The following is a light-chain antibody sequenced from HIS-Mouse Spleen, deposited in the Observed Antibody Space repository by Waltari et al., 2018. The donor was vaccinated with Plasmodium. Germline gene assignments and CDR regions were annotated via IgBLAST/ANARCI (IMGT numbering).Light chain of an antibody. CDR2: AAS. Sequence: AIQMIQSPSSLSASVGDRVTITCRASQGIRNDLGWYQQKPGKAPKLLIYAASSLQSGVPSRVSGSGSGTDFTLTISSLQPEDFATYYCLQDYNYPYTIGQGTKLEIK. CDR1: QGIRND. CDR3: LQDYNYPYT. V-gene: IGKV1-6*01. J-gene: IGKJ2*01.